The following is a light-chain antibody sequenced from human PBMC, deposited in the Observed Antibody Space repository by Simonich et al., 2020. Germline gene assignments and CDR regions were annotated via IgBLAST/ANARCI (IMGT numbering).Light chain of an antibody. J-gene: IGKJ3*01. V-gene: IGKV2D-29*02. Sequence: DIVMTQTPLSLSVTPGQPASISCKSSHSLLHSDGKTYLYWYLQKPGQSPQLLIYEVFNRFSGVPDRFSGSGSGTDFTLKISRVEAEDVGVYYCMQSIQLPLFTFGPGTKVDIK. CDR2: EVF. CDR3: MQSIQLPLFT. CDR1: HSLLHSDGKTY.